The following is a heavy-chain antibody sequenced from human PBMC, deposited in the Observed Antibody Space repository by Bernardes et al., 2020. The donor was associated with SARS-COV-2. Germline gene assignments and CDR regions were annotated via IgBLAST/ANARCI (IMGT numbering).Heavy chain of an antibody. CDR2: IYDNGNT. Sequence: SETLSLTCTVSGGSISSYYWGWIRQSPGKGLEWIGHIYDNGNTNYNPSLESRVTISRDTSKNQFFLKLSSVTAADTAVYFCARWYDSSAYSWLDPWGQGTLVTVSS. CDR1: GGSISSYY. D-gene: IGHD3-22*01. J-gene: IGHJ5*02. V-gene: IGHV4-59*01. CDR3: ARWYDSSAYSWLDP.